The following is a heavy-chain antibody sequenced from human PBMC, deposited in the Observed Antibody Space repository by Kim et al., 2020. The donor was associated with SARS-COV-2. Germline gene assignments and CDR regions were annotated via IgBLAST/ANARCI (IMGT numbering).Heavy chain of an antibody. D-gene: IGHD3-22*01. CDR2: INSDGSST. V-gene: IGHV3-74*01. Sequence: GGSLRLSCAASGFTFSSYWMHWVRQAPGKGLVWVSRINSDGSSTSYADSVKGRFTISRDNAKNTLYLQMNSLRAEDTAVYYCAREGYYYDSSGYYYEGFRSYYGMDVWGQGTTVTVSS. CDR1: GFTFSSYW. CDR3: AREGYYYDSSGYYYEGFRSYYGMDV. J-gene: IGHJ6*02.